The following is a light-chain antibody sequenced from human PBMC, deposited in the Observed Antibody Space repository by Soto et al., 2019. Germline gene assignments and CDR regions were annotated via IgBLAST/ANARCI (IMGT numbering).Light chain of an antibody. V-gene: IGKV3-15*01. J-gene: IGKJ4*01. CDR2: GAS. CDR1: ESVSSN. Sequence: EIVMTQSPATLSVSQGERATLSCRASESVSSNLAWYQQKPGQAPRLLIYGASTRATGIPARFSGSGSGTEFTLTIRSLQSEDFAVYSCQQYNKWPLTFGGGTKVEIK. CDR3: QQYNKWPLT.